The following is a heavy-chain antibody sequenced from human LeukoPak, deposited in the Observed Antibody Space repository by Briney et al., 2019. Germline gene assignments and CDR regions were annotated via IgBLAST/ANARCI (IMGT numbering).Heavy chain of an antibody. Sequence: SETLSLTCAVYGGFFSGYYWSWIRQPPGKGLEWIGEINHSGSTNYNPSLKSRVTISVDTSKNQFSLKLSSVTAADTAVYYCARGGGAYYMDVWGKGTTVTVSS. D-gene: IGHD4-23*01. V-gene: IGHV4-34*01. CDR3: ARGGGAYYMDV. CDR2: INHSGST. CDR1: GGFFSGYY. J-gene: IGHJ6*03.